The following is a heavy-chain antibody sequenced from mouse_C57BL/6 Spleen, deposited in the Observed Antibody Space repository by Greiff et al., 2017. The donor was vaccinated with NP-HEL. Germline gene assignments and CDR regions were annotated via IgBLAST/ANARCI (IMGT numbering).Heavy chain of an antibody. V-gene: IGHV5-17*01. CDR2: ISSGSSTI. Sequence: EVKLVESGGGLVKPGGSLKLSCAASGFTFSDYGMHWVRQAPEKGLEWVAYISSGSSTIYYADTVKGRFTMSRDNAKNTRFLQMTSRRSEDTAMYYCERGNWDVYYAMDYWGQGTSVTVSS. CDR3: ERGNWDVYYAMDY. J-gene: IGHJ4*01. D-gene: IGHD4-1*01. CDR1: GFTFSDYG.